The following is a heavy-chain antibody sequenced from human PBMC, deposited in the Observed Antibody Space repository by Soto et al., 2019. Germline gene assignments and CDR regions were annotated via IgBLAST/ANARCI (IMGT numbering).Heavy chain of an antibody. Sequence: QVQLVESGGGVVQPGRSLRLSCAASGFTFSSYGMHWVRQAPGKGLEWVAVISYDGSNKFYADSVKGRFTISRDNYKNTLYLQMNSLRAEDTAVYYCAKDLDYHYYFDYWGQGTLVTVSS. V-gene: IGHV3-30*18. CDR2: ISYDGSNK. CDR3: AKDLDYHYYFDY. CDR1: GFTFSSYG. J-gene: IGHJ4*02. D-gene: IGHD3-16*01.